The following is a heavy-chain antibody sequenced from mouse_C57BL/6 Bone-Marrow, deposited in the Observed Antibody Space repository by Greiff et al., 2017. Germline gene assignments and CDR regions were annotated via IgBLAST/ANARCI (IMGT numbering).Heavy chain of an antibody. J-gene: IGHJ4*01. CDR2: ISDGGSYT. CDR1: GFTFSSYA. Sequence: EVKLVESGGGLVKPGGSLKLSCAASGFTFSSYAMSWVRQTPEKRLEWVATISDGGSYTYYPDNVKGRFTISRDNAKNNLYLQMSHLKSEDTAMYYCARARWLLDYDMDYWGQGTSVTVS. CDR3: ARARWLLDYDMDY. D-gene: IGHD2-3*01. V-gene: IGHV5-4*03.